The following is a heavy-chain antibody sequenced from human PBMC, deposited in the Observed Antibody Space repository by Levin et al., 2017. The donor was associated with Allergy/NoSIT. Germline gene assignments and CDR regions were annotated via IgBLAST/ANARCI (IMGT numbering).Heavy chain of an antibody. CDR3: ARRQASRSTRYSPYCSSTSCSTPDYYYGMDV. Sequence: GESLKISCAASGFTFSSYGMHWVRQAPGKGLEWVAVIWYDGSNKYYADSVKGRFTISRDNSKNTLYLQMNSLRAEDTAVYYCARRQASRSTRYSPYCSSTSCSTPDYYYGMDVWGQGTTVTVSS. V-gene: IGHV3-33*01. J-gene: IGHJ6*02. D-gene: IGHD2-2*02. CDR1: GFTFSSYG. CDR2: IWYDGSNK.